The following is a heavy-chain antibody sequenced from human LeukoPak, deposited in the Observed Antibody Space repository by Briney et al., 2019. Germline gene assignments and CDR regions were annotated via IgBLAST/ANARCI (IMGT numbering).Heavy chain of an antibody. Sequence: GGSLRLSCAASGFALSTYWMHWVRQAPWKGLVWVSLINSDGNNAIYADSVKGRFTISRDTAKNTLYLEMNRLRADDTAVYYCARAGSGSSYDCWGQGTLVTVSS. J-gene: IGHJ4*02. D-gene: IGHD3-10*01. V-gene: IGHV3-74*01. CDR3: ARAGSGSSYDC. CDR2: INSDGNNA. CDR1: GFALSTYW.